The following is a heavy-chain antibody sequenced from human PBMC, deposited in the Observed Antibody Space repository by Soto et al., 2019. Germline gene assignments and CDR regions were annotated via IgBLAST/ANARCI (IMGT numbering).Heavy chain of an antibody. CDR1: GGSFSNYA. V-gene: IGHV1-69*01. CDR3: ARGDFWSGYSIHYYYGMDV. Sequence: QVQLVQSGAEVKKPGSSVKVSCKVSGGSFSNYAMSWVRQAPGQGLEWVGGIIPFFGTPNYAENFQGRLKGTADESSTTSYMELSSLGSQDTAIYFCARGDFWSGYSIHYYYGMDVWGQGTPVTVS. D-gene: IGHD3-3*01. J-gene: IGHJ6*02. CDR2: IIPFFGTP.